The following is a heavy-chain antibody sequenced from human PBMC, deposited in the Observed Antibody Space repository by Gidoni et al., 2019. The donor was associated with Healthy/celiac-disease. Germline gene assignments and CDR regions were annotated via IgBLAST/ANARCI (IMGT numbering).Heavy chain of an antibody. CDR2: ISAYNGNT. CDR3: ARHSYDGSETVRGPYYYYYYYMDV. V-gene: IGHV1-18*01. Sequence: QVKLVQSGAEATTPGASVTASCKASGYTFTSSGISCVRPAPGQGLEWMGWISAYNGNTNYAQKLQGRVTMTTDTATSTAYMELRSLRSDDTAVYYCARHSYDGSETVRGPYYYYYYYMDVWGKGTTVTVSS. D-gene: IGHD3-10*01. J-gene: IGHJ6*03. CDR1: GYTFTSSG.